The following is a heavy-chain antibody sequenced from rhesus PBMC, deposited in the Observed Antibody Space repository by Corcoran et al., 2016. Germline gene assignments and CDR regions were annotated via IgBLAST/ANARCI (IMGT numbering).Heavy chain of an antibody. CDR3: ARDFTDEYCYYYTPFDY. V-gene: IGHV4-93*01. Sequence: QVQLQESGPAVVKPSETLSLTCAVSGGSISSSNGWSWIRQSPVKGREWIGGIYGSGGCTDYYPSLRIRVTISKDTSKNLFSQMLSSVTAAETAVYYCARDFTDEYCYYYTPFDYWGQGVLVNVSS. J-gene: IGHJ4*01. D-gene: IGHD3-9*01. CDR1: GGSISSSNG. CDR2: IYGSGGCT.